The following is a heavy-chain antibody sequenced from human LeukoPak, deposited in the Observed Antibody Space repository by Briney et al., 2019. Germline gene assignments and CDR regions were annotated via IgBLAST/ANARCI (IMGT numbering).Heavy chain of an antibody. CDR2: ISGDGKST. J-gene: IGHJ5*02. V-gene: IGHV3-74*01. CDR3: ARPTGPGRRYWFDP. D-gene: IGHD1-26*01. Sequence: PGGSLRLSCAASGFTFSSFWMHWVRQVPGKGLVWVSRISGDGKSTSYTDCVKGRVTISRDNAKNTLYLQMSTLRVEDTAVYYCARPTGPGRRYWFDPWGQGTLVTVSS. CDR1: GFTFSSFW.